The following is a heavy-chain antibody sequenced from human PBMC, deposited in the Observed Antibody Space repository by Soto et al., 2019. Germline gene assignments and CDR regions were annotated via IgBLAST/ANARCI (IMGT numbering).Heavy chain of an antibody. CDR2: INHSGST. CDR1: GGSFSGYY. V-gene: IGHV4-34*01. Sequence: SETLSLTCAVYGGSFSGYYWSWIRQPPGKGLEWIGEINHSGSTNYNPSLKSRVTISVDTSKNQFSLKLSSVTAADTAVYYCARGRSDQRLYYYYYYMDVWGKGTTVTVSS. J-gene: IGHJ6*03. CDR3: ARGRSDQRLYYYYYYMDV.